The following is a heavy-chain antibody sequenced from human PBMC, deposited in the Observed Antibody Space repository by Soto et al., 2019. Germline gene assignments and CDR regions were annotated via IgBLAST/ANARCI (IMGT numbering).Heavy chain of an antibody. D-gene: IGHD3-22*01. J-gene: IGHJ4*02. CDR2: ISAYNGNT. CDR3: ARDQDSYYDSSGYYSAFDY. CDR1: GYTFTSYG. Sequence: QVQLVQSGAEVKKPGASVKVSCKASGYTFTSYGISWVRQAPGQGLEWMGWISAYNGNTNYAQKLQGRVTMTTDTPKSTAYRERRSLRSDDTAVYYCARDQDSYYDSSGYYSAFDYWGQGTLVTVSS. V-gene: IGHV1-18*01.